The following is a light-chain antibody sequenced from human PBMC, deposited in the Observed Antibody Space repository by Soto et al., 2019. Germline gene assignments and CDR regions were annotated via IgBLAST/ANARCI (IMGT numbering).Light chain of an antibody. CDR3: QQYHTYWT. V-gene: IGKV1-5*03. Sequence: DIQMPQSPSTLSASVGDRVTITCRASQSISNWLAWYQQKPGKVPKLLIYKTSSLESGVPSRFSGSGSGTEFTLTISSLQPDDFATYYCQQYHTYWTFGQGTKVDIK. CDR2: KTS. CDR1: QSISNW. J-gene: IGKJ1*01.